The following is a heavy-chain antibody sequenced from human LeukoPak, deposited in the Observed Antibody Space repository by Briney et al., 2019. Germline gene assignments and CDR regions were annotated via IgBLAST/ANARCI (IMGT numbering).Heavy chain of an antibody. CDR3: ARSSISSYYED. D-gene: IGHD1-26*01. Sequence: GGSLRLSCAASGFTFSGYAMSWVRQAPGRGLEWVSILYSGGSIFYADSVKGRFTISRDISKNMLHLQMNSLRADDTAVYYCARSSISSYYEDWGQGTLVTVSS. J-gene: IGHJ4*02. CDR1: GFTFSGYA. CDR2: LYSGGSI. V-gene: IGHV3-66*01.